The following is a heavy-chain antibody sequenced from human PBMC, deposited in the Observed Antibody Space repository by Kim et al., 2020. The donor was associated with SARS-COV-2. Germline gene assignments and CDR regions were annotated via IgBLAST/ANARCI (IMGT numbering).Heavy chain of an antibody. CDR2: IKSKTDGGTT. CDR3: TTHGDYPRFYYYYGMDV. J-gene: IGHJ6*02. D-gene: IGHD4-17*01. Sequence: GGSLRLSCAASGFTFSNAWMSWVRQAPGKGLEWVGRIKSKTDGGTTDYAAPVKGRFTISRDDSKNTLYLQMNSLKTEDTAVYYCTTHGDYPRFYYYYGMDVWGQGTTVTVSS. CDR1: GFTFSNAW. V-gene: IGHV3-15*01.